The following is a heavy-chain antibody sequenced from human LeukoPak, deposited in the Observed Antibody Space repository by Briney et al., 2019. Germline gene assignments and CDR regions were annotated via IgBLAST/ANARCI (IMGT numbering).Heavy chain of an antibody. CDR1: GFTVSSNY. J-gene: IGHJ4*02. CDR2: IYSGGST. CDR3: ARGMGATDLTLYFDY. Sequence: PGGSVRLSCAASGFTVSSNYMSWVRQAPGKGLEWVSVIYSGGSTYYADSVKGRFTISRDNSKNTLYLQMNSLRAEYTAVYYCARGMGATDLTLYFDYWGQGTLVTVSS. D-gene: IGHD1-26*01. V-gene: IGHV3-53*01.